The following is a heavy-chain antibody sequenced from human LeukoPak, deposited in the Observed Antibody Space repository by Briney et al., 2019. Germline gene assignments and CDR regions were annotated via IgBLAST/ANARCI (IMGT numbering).Heavy chain of an antibody. D-gene: IGHD2-2*02. Sequence: GSLRLSCAASGFTFSSYAMSWIRQPPGKGLEWIGEINHSGSTNYNPSLKSRVTISVDTSKNQFSLKLSSVTAADTAVYYCARGDSYCSSTSCYTFLQDAFDIWGQGTMVTVSS. CDR2: INHSGST. CDR3: ARGDSYCSSTSCYTFLQDAFDI. J-gene: IGHJ3*02. CDR1: GFTFSSYA. V-gene: IGHV4-34*01.